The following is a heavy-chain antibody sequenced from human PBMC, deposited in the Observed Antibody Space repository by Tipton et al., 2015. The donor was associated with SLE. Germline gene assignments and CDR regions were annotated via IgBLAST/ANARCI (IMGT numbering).Heavy chain of an antibody. CDR3: ARCPTSPGDWYPAYYGMDV. V-gene: IGHV4-31*03. CDR2: IYYSGST. J-gene: IGHJ6*02. D-gene: IGHD7-27*01. CDR1: GGSISSGGYY. Sequence: TLSLTCTVSGGSISSGGYYWSWIRQHPGKGLEWIGYIYYSGSTYYNPSLKSRVTISVDTSKNQFSLKLSSVTAADTAVYYCARCPTSPGDWYPAYYGMDVWGQGTTVTVSS.